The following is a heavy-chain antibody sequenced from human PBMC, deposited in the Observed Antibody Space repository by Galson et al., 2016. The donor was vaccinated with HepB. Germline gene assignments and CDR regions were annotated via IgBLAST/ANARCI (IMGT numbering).Heavy chain of an antibody. CDR1: GFSLSTSGVG. J-gene: IGHJ3*01. CDR2: IYWDDDR. CDR3: ARHAVASRLGSLGAFDF. V-gene: IGHV2-5*02. Sequence: PALVKPTQTLTLTCTFSGFSLSTSGVGVGWIRQPPGKALEWLALIYWDDDRRYSPSLKNRLTITKDTSKNQVVLTMTTMDPVDTATYYCARHAVASRLGSLGAFDFWGQGTMVTVSS. D-gene: IGHD6-6*01.